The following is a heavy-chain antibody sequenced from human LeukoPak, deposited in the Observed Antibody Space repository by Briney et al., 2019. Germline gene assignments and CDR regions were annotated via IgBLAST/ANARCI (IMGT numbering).Heavy chain of an antibody. J-gene: IGHJ4*02. Sequence: SETLSLTCAVSGYSISSGYYWGWIRQPPGKGLEWIGSFYRTGSTYYNPSLKSRVTISVDTSKNQFSLKLSSVTAADTAVYYCARRHPFDYWGQGTLVTVSS. CDR2: FYRTGST. CDR3: ARRHPFDY. V-gene: IGHV4-38-2*01. CDR1: GYSISSGYY.